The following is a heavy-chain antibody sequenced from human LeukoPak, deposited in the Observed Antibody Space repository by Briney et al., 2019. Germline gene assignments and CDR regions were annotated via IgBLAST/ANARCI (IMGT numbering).Heavy chain of an antibody. CDR1: GFTFSSYS. V-gene: IGHV3-21*01. D-gene: IGHD2-15*01. CDR3: AGGYCSDGTCYRFDP. CDR2: ISSSSSYI. J-gene: IGHJ5*02. Sequence: GGSLRLSCAASGFTFSSYSMNWVRQAPGKGLEWVSSISSSSSYIYYADSVKGRFTISRENAKNSLYLQMNSLRAEDTAVYYCAGGYCSDGTCYRFDPWGQGTLVTVSS.